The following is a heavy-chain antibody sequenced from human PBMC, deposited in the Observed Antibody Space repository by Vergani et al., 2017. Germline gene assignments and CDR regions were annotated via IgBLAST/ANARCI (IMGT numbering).Heavy chain of an antibody. D-gene: IGHD1-26*01. V-gene: IGHV3-15*01. CDR3: STGVVGQAIVGATTYFDY. CDR2: IKSNTDGGTT. Sequence: EVQLVESGGDLVKPGGSLRLSCAASGFTFSNAWMSWVRQAPGKGLEWVGRIKSNTDGGTTDYAAPVKGRFTISRDDSKNTLYLQMNSLKTEDTAVYYCSTGVVGQAIVGATTYFDYWGQGTLVTVSS. J-gene: IGHJ4*02. CDR1: GFTFSNAW.